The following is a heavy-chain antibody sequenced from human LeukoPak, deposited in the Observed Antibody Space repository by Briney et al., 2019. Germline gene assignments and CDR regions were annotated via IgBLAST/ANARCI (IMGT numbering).Heavy chain of an antibody. Sequence: GSLSLSCAVSGFTFSTYWMSWVRQAPGKGLEWVANIKQDGSEKYYVDSVKGRFTISRDNAKNSLYLQMNSLRAEDTAVYYCARGSGCSDSSGYPSDFWGQGTLVTVSS. CDR1: GFTFSTYW. J-gene: IGHJ4*02. CDR2: IKQDGSEK. D-gene: IGHD3-22*01. V-gene: IGHV3-7*05. CDR3: ARGSGCSDSSGYPSDF.